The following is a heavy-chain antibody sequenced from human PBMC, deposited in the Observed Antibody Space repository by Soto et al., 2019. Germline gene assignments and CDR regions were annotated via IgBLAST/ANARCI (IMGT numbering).Heavy chain of an antibody. CDR2: ISSSGSTI. Sequence: GGSLRLSCAASGFTFSSYEMNWVRQAPGKGLEWVSYISSSGSTIYYADSVKGRFTISRDNAKNSLYLQMNSLRAEDTAVYYCARSEYCSGGSCYSVGFYYYYGMDVWGQGTKVTVSS. CDR1: GFTFSSYE. J-gene: IGHJ6*02. CDR3: ARSEYCSGGSCYSVGFYYYYGMDV. V-gene: IGHV3-48*03. D-gene: IGHD2-15*01.